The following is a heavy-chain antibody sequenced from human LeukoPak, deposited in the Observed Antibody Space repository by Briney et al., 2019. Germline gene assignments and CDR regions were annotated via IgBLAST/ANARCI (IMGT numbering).Heavy chain of an antibody. J-gene: IGHJ4*02. CDR1: GDSVSSNNVA. CDR3: TREGSGIPGYFDY. D-gene: IGHD3-10*01. Sequence: SQTLSLTCAISGDSVSSNNVAWNWIRQSPSRGLEWLGRTYYRSKWYNQYAVSVKGRVTVNPDTSKNQFSLQVNSVTPEDTAVYYCTREGSGIPGYFDYWGQGTLVIVPS. CDR2: TYYRSKWYN. V-gene: IGHV6-1*01.